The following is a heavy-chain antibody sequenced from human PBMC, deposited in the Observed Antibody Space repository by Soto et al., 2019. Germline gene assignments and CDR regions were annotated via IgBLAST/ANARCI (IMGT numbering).Heavy chain of an antibody. J-gene: IGHJ4*02. CDR1: GFSLSTNGVG. Sequence: QITLKESGPTLVKPTKTLTLTCTFSGFSLSTNGVGVGWIRQTPGKALEWLALIYWDDDKRYSPSLKRRLTITKDTSKNPVVLTMTNMDPGDTATYYCPHRRTPSFPLDFWGQGTLVTVSS. CDR3: PHRRTPSFPLDF. CDR2: IYWDDDK. V-gene: IGHV2-5*02. D-gene: IGHD3-3*02.